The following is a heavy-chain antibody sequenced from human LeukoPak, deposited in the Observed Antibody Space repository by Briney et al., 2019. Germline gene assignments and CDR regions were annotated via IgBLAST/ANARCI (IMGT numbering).Heavy chain of an antibody. D-gene: IGHD3-10*01. V-gene: IGHV4-39*01. CDR2: IYYSGST. CDR1: GGSISSSSYY. CDR3: ARPQITWFDP. Sequence: SETLSLTCTVSGGSISSSSYYWGWIRQPPGKGLEWIGSIYYSGSTYYNPSLKSRVTISVDTSKNQFSLKLSSVTAADTAVYYCARPQITWFDPWGQGTLVTVSS. J-gene: IGHJ5*02.